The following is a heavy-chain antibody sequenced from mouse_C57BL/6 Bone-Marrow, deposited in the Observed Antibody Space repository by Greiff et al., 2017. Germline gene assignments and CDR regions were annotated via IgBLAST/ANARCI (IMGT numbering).Heavy chain of an antibody. Sequence: EVMLVESGGGLVQPGESLKLSCESNAYEFPSHDMSWVRKTPEKRLELVAAITSDGGSPNYPDTMERRFIIPRDKSKKTLYLQMSSLRSEDTALYYCARQPSSYWYFDVWGTGTTVTVSS. J-gene: IGHJ1*03. CDR1: AYEFPSHD. D-gene: IGHD1-1*01. CDR2: ITSDGGSP. CDR3: ARQPSSYWYFDV. V-gene: IGHV5-2*01.